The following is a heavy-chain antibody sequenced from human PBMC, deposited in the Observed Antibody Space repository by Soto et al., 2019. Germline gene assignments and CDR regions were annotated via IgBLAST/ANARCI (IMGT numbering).Heavy chain of an antibody. V-gene: IGHV5-51*01. CDR2: IYPGDSDT. D-gene: IGHD2-15*01. CDR3: ARQGIYCSGGSCYRGAFDI. CDR1: GYSFTSYW. Sequence: EVQLVQSGAEVKKPGESLKISCKGSGYSFTSYWIGWVRQMPGKGLEWMGIIYPGDSDTRYSPSFQGQVTISADKSISTAYLQWSSLKASDTAMYYCARQGIYCSGGSCYRGAFDIWGQGTMVTVSS. J-gene: IGHJ3*02.